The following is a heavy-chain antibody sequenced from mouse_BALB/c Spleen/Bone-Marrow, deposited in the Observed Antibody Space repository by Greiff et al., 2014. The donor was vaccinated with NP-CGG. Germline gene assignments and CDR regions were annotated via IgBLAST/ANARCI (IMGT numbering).Heavy chain of an antibody. D-gene: IGHD3-3*01. V-gene: IGHV1S127*01. Sequence: VQGVESGPQLVRPGASVKISCKASGYSLTNYWMHWVKQRPGQGLEWIGMIDPSDSETRLNQKFKDKATLTVDKSSSTAYMQLSSPTSEDSAVYYCTGRVGGWFAYWGQGTLVTVSA. J-gene: IGHJ3*01. CDR2: IDPSDSET. CDR1: GYSLTNYW. CDR3: TGRVGGWFAY.